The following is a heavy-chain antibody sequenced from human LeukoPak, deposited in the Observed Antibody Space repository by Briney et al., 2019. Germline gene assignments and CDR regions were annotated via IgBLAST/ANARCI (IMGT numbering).Heavy chain of an antibody. D-gene: IGHD6-13*01. V-gene: IGHV4-59*12. CDR1: GGSISSYY. J-gene: IGHJ5*02. Sequence: PSETLSLTCSVSGGSISSYYWSWIRQPPGKGLEWIGYIYYSGSTNYNPSLKSRVTISVDTSKNQFSLKLRSVTAADTAVYYCARDSSQYNRFDPWGQGTLVTVSS. CDR2: IYYSGST. CDR3: ARDSSQYNRFDP.